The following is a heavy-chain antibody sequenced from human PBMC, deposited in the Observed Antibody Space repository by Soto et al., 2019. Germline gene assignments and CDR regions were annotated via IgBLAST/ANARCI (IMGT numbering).Heavy chain of an antibody. D-gene: IGHD3-22*01. CDR2: VSYDGRHI. CDR1: GFTFTNYA. Sequence: QVQLVESGGAVVQPGRSLRLSCAASGFTFTNYAMHWVRQAPGKGLEWVAVVSYDGRHIYYADSVKGRFTISRDNSKNTLSLQMNSLRAEDTAVYYCARSQSAVVNPYYFDSWGQGALVTVSS. CDR3: ARSQSAVVNPYYFDS. V-gene: IGHV3-30*04. J-gene: IGHJ4*02.